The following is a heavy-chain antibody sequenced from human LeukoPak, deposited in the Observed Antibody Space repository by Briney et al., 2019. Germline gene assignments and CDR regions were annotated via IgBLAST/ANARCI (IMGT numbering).Heavy chain of an antibody. CDR1: GGSISSSNYY. J-gene: IGHJ3*02. Sequence: ASETLSLTCSVSGGSISSSNYYWGWIRQPPGKGLEWIGSIYQSGHTYYNPSLKSRVTISVDTSKNQFSLELNSVIAADTAVYYCARQVATKGEWAFDIWGQGTLVTVSS. CDR2: IYQSGHT. V-gene: IGHV4-39*07. CDR3: ARQVATKGEWAFDI. D-gene: IGHD5-12*01.